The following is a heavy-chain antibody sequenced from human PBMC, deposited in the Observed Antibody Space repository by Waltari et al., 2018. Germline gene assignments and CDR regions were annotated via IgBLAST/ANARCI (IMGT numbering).Heavy chain of an antibody. D-gene: IGHD3-10*01. CDR1: GYTFTSYA. Sequence: QVQLVQSGAAVKKPGASVKVSCKASGYTFTSYAMHWVRQAPGQRLEWMGWINAGNGNTKYSQKFQGRVTITRDTSASTAYMELSSLRSEDTAVYYCARDGGQFRELLYADYWGQGTLVTVSS. CDR3: ARDGGQFRELLYADY. V-gene: IGHV1-3*01. CDR2: INAGNGNT. J-gene: IGHJ4*02.